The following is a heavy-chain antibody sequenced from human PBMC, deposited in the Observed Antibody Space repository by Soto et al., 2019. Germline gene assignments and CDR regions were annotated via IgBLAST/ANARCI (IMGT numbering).Heavy chain of an antibody. CDR2: IYYSGST. CDR1: GGSISSGDYY. D-gene: IGHD2-21*02. CDR3: ARVEANCGGDCYSLLGAFDI. Sequence: PSETLSLTCTVSGGSISSGDYYWSWIRQPPGKGLEWIGYIYYSGSTYYNPSLKSRVTISVDTSKNQFSLKLSSVTAADTAVYYCARVEANCGGDCYSLLGAFDIWGQGTMVTVSS. V-gene: IGHV4-30-4*01. J-gene: IGHJ3*02.